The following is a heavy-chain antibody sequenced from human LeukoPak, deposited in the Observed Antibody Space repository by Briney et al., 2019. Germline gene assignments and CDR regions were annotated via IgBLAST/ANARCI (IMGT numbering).Heavy chain of an antibody. CDR1: GASINTNTYY. V-gene: IGHV4-39*07. J-gene: IGHJ5*01. D-gene: IGHD6-13*01. CDR2: VSHSGNT. CDR3: ARDHGSSNWYYY. Sequence: PSETLSLTCTVSGASINTNTYYWGWVRQPPGQGLEWIGYVSHSGNTYYNPSLQSRGTISVDTSKTQFSLRLSSVTAADTAVYYCARDHGSSNWYYYWGHGTLVTVAS.